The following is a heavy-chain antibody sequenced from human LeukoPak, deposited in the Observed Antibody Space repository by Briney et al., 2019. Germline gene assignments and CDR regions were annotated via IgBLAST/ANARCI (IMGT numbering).Heavy chain of an antibody. Sequence: PGGSLRLSRAASGFTFSDYYMSWIRQAPGKGLEWVSCISSSASTIDYADSVKGRFTISRDNAKNSLYLQMNSLRAEDTAVYYCASQRRRDGYNPLVYWGQGTLVTVSS. CDR3: ASQRRRDGYNPLVY. V-gene: IGHV3-11*01. J-gene: IGHJ4*02. CDR2: ISSSASTI. D-gene: IGHD5-24*01. CDR1: GFTFSDYY.